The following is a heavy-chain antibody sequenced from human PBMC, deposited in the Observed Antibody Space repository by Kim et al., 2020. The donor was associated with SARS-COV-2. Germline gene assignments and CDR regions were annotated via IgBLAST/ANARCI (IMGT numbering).Heavy chain of an antibody. Sequence: GGSLRLSCAASGFTFSSYGMHWVRQAPGKGLEWVAVIWYDGSNKYYADSVKGRFTISRDNSKNTLYLQMNSLRAEDTAVYYCTKDLWLGDSSSVLDYWGQGTLVTVSS. D-gene: IGHD6-13*01. CDR1: GFTFSSYG. CDR3: TKDLWLGDSSSVLDY. CDR2: IWYDGSNK. J-gene: IGHJ4*02. V-gene: IGHV3-33*06.